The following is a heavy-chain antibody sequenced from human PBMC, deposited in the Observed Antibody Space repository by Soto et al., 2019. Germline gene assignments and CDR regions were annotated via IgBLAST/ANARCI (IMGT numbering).Heavy chain of an antibody. J-gene: IGHJ6*02. CDR1: GFTFSSYG. D-gene: IGHD2-15*01. CDR3: AKDMGYCSGGSCPPFNGMDV. V-gene: IGHV3-30*18. Sequence: QTGGSLRLSCAASGFTFSSYGMHWVRQAPGKGLEWVAVISYDGSNKYYADSVKGRFTISRENSKNTLYLQMNSLRAEDTAVYYCAKDMGYCSGGSCPPFNGMDVWGQGTTVTVSS. CDR2: ISYDGSNK.